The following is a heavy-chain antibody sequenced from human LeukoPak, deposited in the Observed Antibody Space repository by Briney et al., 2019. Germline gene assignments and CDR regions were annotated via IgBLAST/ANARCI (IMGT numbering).Heavy chain of an antibody. CDR2: IRSKAYGGTT. CDR1: GFTFGDYA. D-gene: IGHD3-22*01. Sequence: PGGSLRLSCTASGFTFGDYAMSWFRQAPGKGLEWVGFIRSKAYGGTTEYAASVKGRFTISRDDSKSIAYLQMNSLKTEDTAVYYCTRDLPPRGYDSSGTADYWGQGTLVTVSS. CDR3: TRDLPPRGYDSSGTADY. J-gene: IGHJ4*02. V-gene: IGHV3-49*03.